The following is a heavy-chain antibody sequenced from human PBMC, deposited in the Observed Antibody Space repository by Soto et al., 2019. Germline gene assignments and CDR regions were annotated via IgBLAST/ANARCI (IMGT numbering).Heavy chain of an antibody. CDR2: IIPIVGTA. J-gene: IGHJ6*02. D-gene: IGHD3-22*01. CDR1: GGTFSTYA. CDR3: ASPLEGYYDRSGYNYYYGMDV. Sequence: QVQLVQSGAEVKKPGSSVKVSCKASGGTFSTYALSWVRQAPGQGLEWMGGIIPIVGTANYAQKFQGRVTITADEATSTAYMELSSLRSEDTAVYYCASPLEGYYDRSGYNYYYGMDVWGQGTTVTVSS. V-gene: IGHV1-69*01.